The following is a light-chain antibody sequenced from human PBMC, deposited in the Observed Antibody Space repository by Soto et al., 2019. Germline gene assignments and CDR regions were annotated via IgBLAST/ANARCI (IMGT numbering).Light chain of an antibody. CDR3: QKHDGVPL. CDR2: DAS. CDR1: QDISNH. Sequence: DIQLTQSPSSLSASVGDRVTITCQASQDISNHLNWTQQKPGKAPNLLIYDASDLETGVPSGFSGGGSGTFFSFTINSLQPEDIATYYCQKHDGVPLFGPGTKVEIK. J-gene: IGKJ3*01. V-gene: IGKV1-33*01.